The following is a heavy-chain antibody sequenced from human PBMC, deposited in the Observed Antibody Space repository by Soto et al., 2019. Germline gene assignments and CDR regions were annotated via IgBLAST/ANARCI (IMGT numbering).Heavy chain of an antibody. Sequence: SETLSLTCTVSGGSISSGDYYWSWIRQPPGKGLEWIGYIYYSGSTYYNPSLKSRVTISVDTSKNQFSLKLSSVTAADTAVYYCARELSGTDGDFDYWGQGTLVTVSS. CDR1: GGSISSGDYY. CDR3: ARELSGTDGDFDY. CDR2: IYYSGST. D-gene: IGHD1-1*01. J-gene: IGHJ4*02. V-gene: IGHV4-30-4*01.